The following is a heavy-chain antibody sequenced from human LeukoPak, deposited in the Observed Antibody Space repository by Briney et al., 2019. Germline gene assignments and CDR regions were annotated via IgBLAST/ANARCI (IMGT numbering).Heavy chain of an antibody. V-gene: IGHV7-4-1*02. D-gene: IGHD6-19*01. CDR2: IKTNTGNP. CDR1: GYTFTSYA. J-gene: IGHJ5*02. CDR3: ARGGERYSSGWSGVYNWFDP. Sequence: ASVRVSCEASGYTFTSYAMNWVRQAPGEGLEWMGWIKTNTGNPTYAQGFTGRFVFSLDTSVSTAYLQISSLKAEDTAVYYCARGGERYSSGWSGVYNWFDPWGQGTLVTVSS.